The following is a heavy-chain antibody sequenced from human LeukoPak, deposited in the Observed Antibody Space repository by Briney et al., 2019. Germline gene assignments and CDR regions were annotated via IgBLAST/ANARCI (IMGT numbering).Heavy chain of an antibody. V-gene: IGHV1-18*01. CDR2: ISAYNGNT. CDR1: GYTFTSYA. J-gene: IGHJ6*02. Sequence: ASVKVSCKASGYTFTSYAMHWVRQAPGQRLEWMGWISAYNGNTNYAQKLQGRVTMTTDTSTSTAYMELRSLRSDDTAVYYCARDNAFTGDYGMDVWGQGTTVTVSS. D-gene: IGHD1-14*01. CDR3: ARDNAFTGDYGMDV.